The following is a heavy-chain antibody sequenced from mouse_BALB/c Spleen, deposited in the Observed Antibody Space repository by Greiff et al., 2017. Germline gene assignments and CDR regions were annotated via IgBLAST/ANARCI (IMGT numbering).Heavy chain of an antibody. CDR1: GYTFSSYW. V-gene: IGHV1-9*01. Sequence: QVQLKESGAELMKPGASVKISCKATGYTFSSYWIEWVKQRPGHGLEWIGEILPGSGSTNYNEKFKGKATFTADTSSNTAYMQLSSLTSEDTAVYYCARSALLRYFDVWGAGTTVTVSS. CDR3: ARSALLRYFDV. CDR2: ILPGSGST. D-gene: IGHD2-3*01. J-gene: IGHJ1*01.